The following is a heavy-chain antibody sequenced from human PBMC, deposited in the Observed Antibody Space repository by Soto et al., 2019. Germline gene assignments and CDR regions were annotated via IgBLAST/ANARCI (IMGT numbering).Heavy chain of an antibody. V-gene: IGHV3-48*01. Sequence: GGSLRLSCAASGFTFTSYSMNWVRQAPGKGLEWVSYIRGTTHYADSVKGRFTISRDNSRNTLYLQMNSLRAEDTAVYYCARDPRITMVRACRADYWGQETLVTVYS. CDR3: ARDPRITMVRACRADY. J-gene: IGHJ4*02. CDR1: GFTFTSYS. CDR2: IRGTT. D-gene: IGHD3-10*01.